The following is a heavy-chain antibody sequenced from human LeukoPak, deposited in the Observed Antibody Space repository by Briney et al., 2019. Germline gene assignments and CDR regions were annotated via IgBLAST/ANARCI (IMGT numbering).Heavy chain of an antibody. CDR3: AREWTAAAGVDY. D-gene: IGHD6-13*01. J-gene: IGHJ4*02. CDR1: GGSISNYY. Sequence: SETLSLTCTVSGGSISNYYWSWIRQPPGKGLERIGYIYYSGSTKYNPSLKSRVTISVDTSKNQFSLRLNSVTAADTAVFYCAREWTAAAGVDYWGQGTLVTVSS. CDR2: IYYSGST. V-gene: IGHV4-59*01.